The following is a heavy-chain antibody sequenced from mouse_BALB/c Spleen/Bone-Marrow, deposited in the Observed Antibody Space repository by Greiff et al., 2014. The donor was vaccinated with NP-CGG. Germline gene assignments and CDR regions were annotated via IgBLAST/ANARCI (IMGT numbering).Heavy chain of an antibody. CDR1: GFSLSNYG. CDR3: VRNDGYFGFTY. D-gene: IGHD2-3*01. Sequence: VKLMESGPGLVAPSQSLSITCTVSGFSLSNYGIHWVRQPPGKGLEWLGIIWPGGGTNYKSTLMSRLSIIKDNSKSQVFLKMNSLQADDTAMYYCVRNDGYFGFTYWGQGTLVTVSA. CDR2: IWPGGGT. V-gene: IGHV2-9*02. J-gene: IGHJ3*01.